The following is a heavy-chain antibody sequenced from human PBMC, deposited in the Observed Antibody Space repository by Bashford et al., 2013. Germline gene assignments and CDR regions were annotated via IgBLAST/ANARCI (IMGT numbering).Heavy chain of an antibody. CDR1: GGTFSSYA. D-gene: IGHD2-8*02. CDR3: ARDRYCTGGVCYGASGMDV. J-gene: IGHJ6*02. V-gene: IGHV1-69*13. CDR2: IIPIFGTA. Sequence: SVKVSCKASGGTFSSYAISWVRQAPGQGLEWMGGIIPIFGTANYAQKFQGRVTITADESTSTAYMELSSLRSEDTAVYYCARDRYCTGGVCYGASGMDVWGQGTTVTVSS.